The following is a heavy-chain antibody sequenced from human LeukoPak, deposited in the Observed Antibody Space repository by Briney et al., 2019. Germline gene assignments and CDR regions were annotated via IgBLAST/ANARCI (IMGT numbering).Heavy chain of an antibody. J-gene: IGHJ4*02. CDR2: ISYDGGIT. CDR1: GFTFSSYA. V-gene: IGHV3-30*01. Sequence: GGSLRLSCAASGFTFSSYAMHWVRQAPGKGLEWVAVISYDGGITNYADSVKGRFTISRDNSKNTLYLQLNSLRAEDAAVYYCARDSAYYYASGSSGPHYFDYWGQGTLVTVSS. CDR3: ARDSAYYYASGSSGPHYFDY. D-gene: IGHD3-10*01.